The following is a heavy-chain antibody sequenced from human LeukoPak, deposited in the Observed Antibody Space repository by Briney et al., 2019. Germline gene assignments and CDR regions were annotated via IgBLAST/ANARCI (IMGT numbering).Heavy chain of an antibody. CDR2: INPSGGST. J-gene: IGHJ5*02. D-gene: IGHD3-10*01. CDR3: AREFYPPFTMVRVSWFDP. V-gene: IGHV1-46*01. CDR1: GYTFTSYY. Sequence: ASVKVSCKASGYTFTSYYMHWVRQAPGQGLKWMGIINPSGGSTSYAQKFQGRVTMTRDTSTSTVYMELSSLRSEDTAVYYCAREFYPPFTMVRVSWFDPWGQGTLVTVSS.